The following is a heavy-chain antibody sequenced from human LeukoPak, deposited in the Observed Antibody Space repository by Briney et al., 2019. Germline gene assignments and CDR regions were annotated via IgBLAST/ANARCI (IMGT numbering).Heavy chain of an antibody. CDR1: GFTFSTYT. Sequence: WGSLRLSCVASGFTFSTYTMNWVRQAPGKGLEWVSSISSSSCYIYYADSLKGRFTISRDNAKNSLYLQMNSLRAEDTAVYYCARDRNPWNYDAFDIWGQGTMVTVSS. J-gene: IGHJ3*02. V-gene: IGHV3-21*01. CDR2: ISSSSCYI. CDR3: ARDRNPWNYDAFDI. D-gene: IGHD1-7*01.